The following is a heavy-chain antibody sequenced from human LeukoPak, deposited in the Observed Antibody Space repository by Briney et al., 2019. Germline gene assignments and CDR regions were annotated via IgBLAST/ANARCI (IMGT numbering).Heavy chain of an antibody. Sequence: GGSLTLSCAASGFIFSTYGMHWVRQAPGKGPQWVAVIWYDGSNKYYGDSVKGRFTISRDNSKNTLYLHMNSLRDEDTGVYYCARASGPFDYWGQGTLVTVSS. V-gene: IGHV3-33*01. CDR3: ARASGPFDY. CDR2: IWYDGSNK. D-gene: IGHD3-10*01. J-gene: IGHJ4*02. CDR1: GFIFSTYG.